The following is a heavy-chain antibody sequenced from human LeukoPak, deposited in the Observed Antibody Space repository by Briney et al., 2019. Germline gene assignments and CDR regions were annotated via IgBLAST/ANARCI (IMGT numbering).Heavy chain of an antibody. CDR1: GFTFSDYY. Sequence: GGSLRLSCAASGFTFSDYYMSWIRQAPGKGLEWVSWIVGSGSPIYYAESVKGRFTISRDNAKNSLYLQMNSLRAEDTAVFYCARLLWFGDTPGFDYWGQGTLVTVSS. V-gene: IGHV3-11*01. J-gene: IGHJ4*02. CDR3: ARLLWFGDTPGFDY. CDR2: IVGSGSPI. D-gene: IGHD3-10*01.